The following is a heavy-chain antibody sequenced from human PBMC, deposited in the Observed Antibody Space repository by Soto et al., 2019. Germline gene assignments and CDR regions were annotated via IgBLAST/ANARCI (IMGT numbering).Heavy chain of an antibody. CDR3: AKDGYSGYDSYYYYYMDV. CDR1: GFTFSSYG. V-gene: IGHV3-30*18. CDR2: ISYDGSNK. D-gene: IGHD5-12*01. Sequence: GGSLRLSCAASGFTFSSYGMHWVRQAPGKGLEWVAVISYDGSNKYYADSVKGRFTISRDNSKNTLYLQMNSLRAEDTAVYYCAKDGYSGYDSYYYYYMDVWGKGTTVTVSS. J-gene: IGHJ6*03.